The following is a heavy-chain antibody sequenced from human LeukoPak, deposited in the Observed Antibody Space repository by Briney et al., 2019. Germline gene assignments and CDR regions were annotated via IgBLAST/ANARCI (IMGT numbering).Heavy chain of an antibody. Sequence: GGSLRLSCAASGFTFSSYAMSWVRQAPGKGLEWVSAISGSGGSTYYADSVKGRFTISRDNSKNTLYLQMNSLRAEDTAVYYCAKDRSLITMIVVVITESPRINFQHWGQGTLVTVSS. CDR2: ISGSGGST. CDR3: AKDRSLITMIVVVITESPRINFQH. D-gene: IGHD3-22*01. J-gene: IGHJ1*01. V-gene: IGHV3-23*01. CDR1: GFTFSSYA.